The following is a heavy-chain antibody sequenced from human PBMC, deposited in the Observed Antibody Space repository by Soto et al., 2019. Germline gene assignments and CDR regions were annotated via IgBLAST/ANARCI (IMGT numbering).Heavy chain of an antibody. V-gene: IGHV3-23*01. CDR2: ISGSGGST. CDR1: GFTFSSYA. CDR3: ATLTAVRGSYRYSDY. J-gene: IGHJ4*02. D-gene: IGHD3-16*02. Sequence: GGSLRLSCAASGFTFSSYAMSWVRQAPGKGLEWVSAISGSGGSTYYADSVKGRFTISRDNSKNTLYLQMNSLRAEDTAVYYCATLTAVRGSYRYSDYWGQGTLVTVSS.